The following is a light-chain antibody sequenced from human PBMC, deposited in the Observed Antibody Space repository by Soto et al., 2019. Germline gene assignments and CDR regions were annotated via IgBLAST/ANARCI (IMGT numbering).Light chain of an antibody. V-gene: IGKV3-20*01. CDR1: QSFSSN. CDR3: QQYGSSGT. CDR2: GAS. Sequence: EIVMTQSPATLSVSPGERATLSCRASQSFSSNVAWYHQKPGQAPRLLIYGASNRATGIPDRFSGSGSGTDFTLTISRLEPEDFAVYYCQQYGSSGTFGQGTKVDI. J-gene: IGKJ1*01.